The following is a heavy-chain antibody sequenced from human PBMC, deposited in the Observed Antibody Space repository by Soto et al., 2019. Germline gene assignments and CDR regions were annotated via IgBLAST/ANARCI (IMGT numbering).Heavy chain of an antibody. Sequence: QVQLVQSGAEVKKPGASVKVSCKASGYTFTGYYMHWVRQAPGQGLEWMGWINPNSGATNYAQKFQGWVTMTRDTSISTAYMSLSMLRTDDTAVYYCTKFARGYIGYDPLDYSGEGTLVTDPS. CDR3: TKFARGYIGYDPLDY. D-gene: IGHD5-12*01. CDR1: GYTFTGYY. CDR2: INPNSGAT. J-gene: IGHJ4*02. V-gene: IGHV1-2*04.